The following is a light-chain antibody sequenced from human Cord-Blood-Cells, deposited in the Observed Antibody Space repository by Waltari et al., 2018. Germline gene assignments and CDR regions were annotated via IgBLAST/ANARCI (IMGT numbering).Light chain of an antibody. Sequence: NFMLPQPHSVSESPGKTVTISYPRRSGSIASKYVQWYHKRPASSPTTVIYEDNQRPPGVPARLSGSIDSSSNASSLTISGLKTEDEADYYSQSYDSSNQVFGGGTKLTVL. CDR1: SGSIASKY. V-gene: IGLV6-57*01. J-gene: IGLJ3*02. CDR3: QSYDSSNQV. CDR2: EDN.